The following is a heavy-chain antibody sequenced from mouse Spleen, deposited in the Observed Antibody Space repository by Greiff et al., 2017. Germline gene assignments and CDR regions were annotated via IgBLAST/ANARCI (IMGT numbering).Heavy chain of an antibody. V-gene: IGHV2-9*02. Sequence: QVQLKQSGPGLVAPSQSLSITCTVSGFSLTSYGVHWVRQPPGKGLEWLGVIWAGGSTNYNSALMSRLSISKDNSKSQVFLKMNSLQTDDTAMYYCARGPIYYYGSRDAMDYWGQGTSVTVSS. J-gene: IGHJ4*01. CDR2: IWAGGST. D-gene: IGHD1-1*01. CDR1: GFSLTSYG. CDR3: ARGPIYYYGSRDAMDY.